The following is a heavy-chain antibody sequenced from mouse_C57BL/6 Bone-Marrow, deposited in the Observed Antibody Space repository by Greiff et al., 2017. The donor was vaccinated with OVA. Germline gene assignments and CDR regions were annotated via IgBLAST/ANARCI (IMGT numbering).Heavy chain of an antibody. CDR1: GYAFSSSW. J-gene: IGHJ3*01. CDR3: GTAQATLAWFAY. Sequence: VKLQESGPELVKPGASVKISCKASGYAFSSSWMNWVKQRPGKGLEWIGRIYPGDGDTNYNGKFKGKATLTADKSSSTAYMQLSSLTSEDSAVYFCGTAQATLAWFAYWGQGTLVTVSA. CDR2: IYPGDGDT. D-gene: IGHD3-2*02. V-gene: IGHV1-82*01.